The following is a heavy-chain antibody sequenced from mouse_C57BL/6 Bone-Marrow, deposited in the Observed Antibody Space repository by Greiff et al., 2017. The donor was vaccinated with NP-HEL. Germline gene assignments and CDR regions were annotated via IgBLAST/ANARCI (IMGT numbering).Heavy chain of an antibody. CDR1: GYTFTSYG. J-gene: IGHJ4*01. CDR3: AREAYYYGSSSMDY. D-gene: IGHD1-1*01. V-gene: IGHV1-81*01. CDR2: IYPRSGNT. Sequence: LVESGAELARPGASVKLSCKASGYTFTSYGISWVKQRTGQGLEWIGEIYPRSGNTYYNEKFKGKATLTADKSSSTAYMELRSLTSEDSAVYFCAREAYYYGSSSMDYWGQGTSVTVSS.